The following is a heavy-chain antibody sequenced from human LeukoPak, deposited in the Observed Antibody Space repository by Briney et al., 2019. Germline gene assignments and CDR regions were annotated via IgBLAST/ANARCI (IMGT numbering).Heavy chain of an antibody. CDR3: ARGGYDWNYNYYYYYMDV. CDR2: ISYDGSNK. D-gene: IGHD1-7*01. V-gene: IGHV3-30-3*01. J-gene: IGHJ6*03. Sequence: QAGGSLRLSCAASGFTFSSYAMHWVRQAPGKGLEWVAVISYDGSNKYYADSVKGRFTISRDNSKNTLYLQMNSLRAEDTAVYYRARGGYDWNYNYYYYYMDVWGKGTTVTVSS. CDR1: GFTFSSYA.